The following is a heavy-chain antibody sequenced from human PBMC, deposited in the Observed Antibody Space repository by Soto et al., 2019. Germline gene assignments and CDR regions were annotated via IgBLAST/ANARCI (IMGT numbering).Heavy chain of an antibody. Sequence: QVQLAQSGAEVKKPGASVKVSCKASGYTFTNYRIIWVRQAPGQGLEWMGWVRPCNGNTNYAQNLQGRVTMTTDTSTSTAYLDLRSLRSDDTAVYYCAREIVVSSSRDYYYYVDVWGNGTTVTVSS. CDR3: AREIVVSSSRDYYYYVDV. V-gene: IGHV1-18*01. CDR2: VRPCNGNT. J-gene: IGHJ6*03. D-gene: IGHD2-15*01. CDR1: GYTFTNYR.